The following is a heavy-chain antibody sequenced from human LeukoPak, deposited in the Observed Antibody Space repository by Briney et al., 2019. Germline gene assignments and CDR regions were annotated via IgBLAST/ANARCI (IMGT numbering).Heavy chain of an antibody. D-gene: IGHD2/OR15-2a*01. CDR3: ARGRLLAAKYYFDY. V-gene: IGHV1-2*02. CDR2: INPNSGGT. J-gene: IGHJ4*02. Sequence: GASVKVSCKSSGYTFTGYYMHWVRQAPGQGLEWMGWINPNSGGTNYAQKFQGRVTMTRDTSISTAYMELSRLRSDDTAVYSCARGRLLAAKYYFDYWGQGTLVTVSS. CDR1: GYTFTGYY.